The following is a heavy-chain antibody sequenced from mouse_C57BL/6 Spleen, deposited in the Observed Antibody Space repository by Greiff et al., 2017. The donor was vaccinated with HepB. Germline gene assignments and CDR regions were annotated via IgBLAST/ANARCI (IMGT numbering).Heavy chain of an antibody. V-gene: IGHV1-64*01. CDR3: AADDYFAWFAY. CDR1: GYTFTSYW. CDR2: IHPNSGST. D-gene: IGHD2-4*01. J-gene: IGHJ3*01. Sequence: VQLQQPGAELVKPGASVKLSCKASGYTFTSYWMHWVKQRPGQGLEWIGMIHPNSGSTNYNEKFKSKATLTVDKSSSTAYMQLSSLTSEDSAVYYCAADDYFAWFAYWGQGTLVTVSA.